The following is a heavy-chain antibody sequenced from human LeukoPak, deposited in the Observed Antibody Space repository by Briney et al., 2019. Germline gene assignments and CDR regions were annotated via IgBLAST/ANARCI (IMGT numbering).Heavy chain of an antibody. CDR1: GDSISRYY. Sequence: PSVTLSLTCTVSGDSISRYYWSWIRQPAGKGLEWIGRIYTSESTNYNPSLKSRVTISVDTSKNQFSLKLGSVTAADTAVYYCALGYCSGGSCFLGTSSAFDIWGQGTMVTVSS. V-gene: IGHV4-4*07. J-gene: IGHJ3*02. D-gene: IGHD2-15*01. CDR2: IYTSEST. CDR3: ALGYCSGGSCFLGTSSAFDI.